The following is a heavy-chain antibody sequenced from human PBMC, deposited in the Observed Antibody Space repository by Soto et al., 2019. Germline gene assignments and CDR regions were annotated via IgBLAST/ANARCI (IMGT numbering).Heavy chain of an antibody. J-gene: IGHJ5*02. CDR1: GGSIRNRSFY. D-gene: IGHD1-1*01. CDR2: SYFTGKM. Sequence: LLVQGSGPGLVKPSATLSLTCSVTGGSIRNRSFYWGWIRQAPGKGLEWIGSSYFTGKMWSQPSLKSRRTISADTSKNQFSLRLTSGTAADTAVYYCVISQICPRDDVDPWGQGTRVTVSS. V-gene: IGHV4-39*01. CDR3: VISQICPRDDVDP.